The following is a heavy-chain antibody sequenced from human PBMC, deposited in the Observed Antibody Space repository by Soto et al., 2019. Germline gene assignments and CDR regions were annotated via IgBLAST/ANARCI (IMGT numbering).Heavy chain of an antibody. V-gene: IGHV3-23*01. Sequence: GGSLRLSCAASGFTFSSYAMSWVRQAPGKGLEWVSAISGSGGSTYYVDSVKGRFTISRDSSKNTLYLQMNTLRAEDTAIYYCGKDQGGNYRYYYYYGMDVWGQGTTVTVSS. CDR1: GFTFSSYA. CDR3: GKDQGGNYRYYYYYGMDV. D-gene: IGHD1-26*01. CDR2: ISGSGGST. J-gene: IGHJ6*02.